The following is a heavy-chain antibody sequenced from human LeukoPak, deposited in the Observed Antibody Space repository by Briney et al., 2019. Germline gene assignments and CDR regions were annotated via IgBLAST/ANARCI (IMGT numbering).Heavy chain of an antibody. CDR1: GFTFSSYG. D-gene: IGHD4-17*01. J-gene: IGHJ6*03. Sequence: GGTLRLSCAASGFTFSSYGMSWVRQAPGKGLEWVSGISGSDGSTYYADSVKGRFTISRDNSKNTLYLQMNSLRAEDTAVYYCARSTTHPYYNYMDVWGKGTTVTLSS. CDR2: ISGSDGST. CDR3: ARSTTHPYYNYMDV. V-gene: IGHV3-23*01.